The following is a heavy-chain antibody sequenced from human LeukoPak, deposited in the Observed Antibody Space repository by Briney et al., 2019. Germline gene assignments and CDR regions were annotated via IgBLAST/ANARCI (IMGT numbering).Heavy chain of an antibody. Sequence: ASVKVSCKASGYTFTSYYMQWVRQAPGQGLEWMGIINPSGGSTSYAQKFQGRVTMTRDTSTSTVYMELSSLRSEDTAVYYCARDQEGGSGWYYFDYWGQGTLVTVSS. D-gene: IGHD6-19*01. J-gene: IGHJ4*02. V-gene: IGHV1-46*01. CDR1: GYTFTSYY. CDR3: ARDQEGGSGWYYFDY. CDR2: INPSGGST.